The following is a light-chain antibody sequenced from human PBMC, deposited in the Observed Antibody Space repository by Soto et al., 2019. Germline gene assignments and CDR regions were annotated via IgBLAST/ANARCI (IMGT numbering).Light chain of an antibody. CDR3: SSSSSNNTPSYV. Sequence: QSVLTQPASVSGSPGQSITISCTGTRNDVGGYNYVSWYQQHPGTAPKLLMFEVSNRPSGVSGRFSGSKSGNTAPLTISGLQSQDEADYYCSSSSSNNTPSYVFGPGTKVTV. CDR1: RNDVGGYNY. J-gene: IGLJ1*01. CDR2: EVS. V-gene: IGLV2-14*03.